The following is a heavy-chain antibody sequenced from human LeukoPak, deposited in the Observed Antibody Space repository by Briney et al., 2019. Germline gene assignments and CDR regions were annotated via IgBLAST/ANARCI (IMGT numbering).Heavy chain of an antibody. CDR2: IKPDESRI. V-gene: IGHV3-7*03. D-gene: IGHD1-26*01. CDR1: GPTFNRDW. CDR3: ARLILWETSNAFDI. Sequence: PGGSLRLSCTYSGPTFNRDWMGWLRQAPGKGLEWLAHIKPDESRIFYADSVKGRFALSRDNAKNSVHLQMNSRRAEDTAVYFCARLILWETSNAFDIWGQGTMVTVSS. J-gene: IGHJ3*02.